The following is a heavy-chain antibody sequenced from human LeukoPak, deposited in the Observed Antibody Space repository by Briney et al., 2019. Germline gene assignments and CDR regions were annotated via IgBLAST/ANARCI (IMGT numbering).Heavy chain of an antibody. CDR1: GGSFSGYY. D-gene: IGHD3-3*01. J-gene: IGHJ5*02. CDR3: ARGFGLAYYDFWSGYSNWFDP. V-gene: IGHV4-34*01. CDR2: INHSGST. Sequence: SETLSLTCAVYGGSFSGYYWSWIRQPPGKGLEWIGEINHSGSTNYNPSLKSRVTISVDTSKNQFSLKLSSVTAADTAVYYCARGFGLAYYDFWSGYSNWFDPWAREPWSPSPQ.